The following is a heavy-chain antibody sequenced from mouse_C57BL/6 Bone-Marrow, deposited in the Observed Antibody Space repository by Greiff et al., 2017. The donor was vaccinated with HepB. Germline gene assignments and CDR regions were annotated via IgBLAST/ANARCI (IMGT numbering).Heavy chain of an antibody. CDR1: GYTFTEYT. Sequence: VKLQQSGAELVKPGASVKLSCKASGYTFTEYTIHWVKQRSGQGLEWIGWFYPGSGSIKYNEKFKDKATLTADKSYSTVYMELSRLTSEDSAVYFCARHEERDSSGYPWFAYWGQGTLVTVSA. D-gene: IGHD3-2*02. CDR2: FYPGSGSI. CDR3: ARHEERDSSGYPWFAY. V-gene: IGHV1-62-2*01. J-gene: IGHJ3*01.